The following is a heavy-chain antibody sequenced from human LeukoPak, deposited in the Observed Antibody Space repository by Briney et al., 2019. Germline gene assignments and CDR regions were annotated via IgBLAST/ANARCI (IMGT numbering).Heavy chain of an antibody. Sequence: PGGSLRLSCAASGFTFDDFTMHWVRQPPGKGLEWVSLISWDGVNTYYSDSVKGRFRISRDNSKNSLYLQMNSLRAEDTAVYYCARATTYDILTGYFDYWGQGTLVTVSS. CDR3: ARATTYDILTGYFDY. V-gene: IGHV3-43*01. CDR2: ISWDGVNT. D-gene: IGHD3-9*01. J-gene: IGHJ4*02. CDR1: GFTFDDFT.